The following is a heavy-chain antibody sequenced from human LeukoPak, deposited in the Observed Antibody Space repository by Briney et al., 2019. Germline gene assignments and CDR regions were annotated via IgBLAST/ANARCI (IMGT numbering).Heavy chain of an antibody. Sequence: GGSLRLSCVASGFTFSSYSMHWVRQAPGKGLEWVSGILFSGVTTYYADSVKGRFTISRDNSKNTLYLQMNRLRAEDTAVYYCAKESGSRPYFDLWGRGTLVTVSS. D-gene: IGHD2-15*01. CDR3: AKESGSRPYFDL. J-gene: IGHJ2*01. V-gene: IGHV3-23*01. CDR2: ILFSGVTT. CDR1: GFTFSSYS.